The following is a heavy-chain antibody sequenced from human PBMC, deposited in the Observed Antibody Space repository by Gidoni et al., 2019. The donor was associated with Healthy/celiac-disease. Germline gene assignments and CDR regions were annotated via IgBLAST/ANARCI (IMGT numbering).Heavy chain of an antibody. CDR3: ARHPYRSFIAEDDAFDI. CDR2: IYYSGST. D-gene: IGHD6-13*01. V-gene: IGHV4-39*01. CDR1: GGSISSSSYY. J-gene: IGHJ3*02. Sequence: QLQLQESGPGLVKPSETLSLTCTVSGGSISSSSYYWGWIRQPPGKGLEWIGSIYYSGSTYYNPSLKSRVTISVDTSKNQFSLKLSSVTAADTAVYYCARHPYRSFIAEDDAFDIWGQGTMVTVSS.